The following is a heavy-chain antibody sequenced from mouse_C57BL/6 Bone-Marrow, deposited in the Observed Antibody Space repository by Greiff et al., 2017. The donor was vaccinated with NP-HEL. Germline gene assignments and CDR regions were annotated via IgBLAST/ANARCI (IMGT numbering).Heavy chain of an antibody. CDR3: TLYYYGSSYGYAMDY. CDR1: GFNIKDDY. Sequence: EVQLVESGAELVRPGASVTLSCTASGFNIKDDYMHWVKQRPEQGLEWIGWFDPENGDTEYASKFQGKATITADTSSNTAYLQLSSLTSEDTAVYYCTLYYYGSSYGYAMDYWGQGTSVTVSS. J-gene: IGHJ4*01. V-gene: IGHV14-4*01. CDR2: FDPENGDT. D-gene: IGHD1-1*01.